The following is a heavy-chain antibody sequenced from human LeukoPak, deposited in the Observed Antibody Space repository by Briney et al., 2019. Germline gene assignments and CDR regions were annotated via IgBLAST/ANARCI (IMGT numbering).Heavy chain of an antibody. D-gene: IGHD3-10*01. CDR3: AKYYGSGSPHYGQFEY. CDR1: GFTFSSYA. CDR2: ISGSGGRT. V-gene: IGHV3-23*01. J-gene: IGHJ4*02. Sequence: QPGGSLRLSCAASGFTFSSYAMSWVRQAPGKGLEWVSAISGSGGRTSYADSVKGRFTISRDDSKNTLYLQMNSLRAEDTAIYFCAKYYGSGSPHYGQFEYWGQGTLVTVSS.